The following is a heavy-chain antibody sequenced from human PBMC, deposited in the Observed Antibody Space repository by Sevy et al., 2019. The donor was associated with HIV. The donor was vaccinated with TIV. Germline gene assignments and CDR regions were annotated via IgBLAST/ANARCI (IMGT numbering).Heavy chain of an antibody. D-gene: IGHD3-22*01. V-gene: IGHV1-24*01. J-gene: IGHJ4*02. CDR1: RYSLNKFS. Sequence: ASVKVSCRISRYSLNKFSMHWVRQAPGKGLEWMGSFDPEDGERIYVQKFQGRFSMTEDTSTDTAYMELSSLRPDDTAVYYCAITREYYSDTSGYFDYWGQGTLVTVSS. CDR3: AITREYYSDTSGYFDY. CDR2: FDPEDGER.